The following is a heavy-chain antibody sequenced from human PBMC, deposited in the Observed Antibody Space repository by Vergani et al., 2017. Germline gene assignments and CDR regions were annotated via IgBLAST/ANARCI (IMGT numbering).Heavy chain of an antibody. J-gene: IGHJ6*03. V-gene: IGHV3-30-3*01. CDR2: ISYDGSNK. D-gene: IGHD2-2*02. Sequence: QVQLVESGGGVVQPGRSLRLSCAASGFTFSSYAMHWVRQAPGKGLEWVAVISYDGSNKYYADSVKGRFTISRDNSKNTLYLQMNSLRAEDTAVYYCARYTTPLRFVIYYMYVWGKGTTVTVSS. CDR1: GFTFSSYA. CDR3: ARYTTPLRFVIYYMYV.